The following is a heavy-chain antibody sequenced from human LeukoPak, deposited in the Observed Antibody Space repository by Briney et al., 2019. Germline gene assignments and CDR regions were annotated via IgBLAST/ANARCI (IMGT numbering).Heavy chain of an antibody. D-gene: IGHD3-22*01. Sequence: SQTLSLTCTVSGGSISSGSYYWSWIRQPAGKGLEWIGRIYTSGSTNYNPSLKSRVTISVDTSKNQFSLKLSSVTAADTAVYYCARGLRYDSSEDWFDPWGQGTLVTVSS. CDR3: ARGLRYDSSEDWFDP. J-gene: IGHJ5*02. CDR2: IYTSGST. V-gene: IGHV4-61*02. CDR1: GGSISSGSYY.